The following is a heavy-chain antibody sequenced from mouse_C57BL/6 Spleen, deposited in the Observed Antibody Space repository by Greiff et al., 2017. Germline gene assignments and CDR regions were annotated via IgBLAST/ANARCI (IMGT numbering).Heavy chain of an antibody. Sequence: VQLQQSGPELVKPGASVKISCKASGYAFSSSWMNWVKQRPGKGLEWIGRIYPGDGDTYYNGKFKGKATLTADKSSSTAYVQLSSLTSEDSAVXFCARCGTGLAMDYWGQGTSVTVSS. CDR2: IYPGDGDT. J-gene: IGHJ4*01. D-gene: IGHD4-1*01. CDR3: ARCGTGLAMDY. CDR1: GYAFSSSW. V-gene: IGHV1-82*01.